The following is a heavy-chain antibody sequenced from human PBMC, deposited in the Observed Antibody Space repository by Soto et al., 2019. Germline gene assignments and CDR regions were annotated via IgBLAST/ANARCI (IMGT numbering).Heavy chain of an antibody. CDR3: AYSSTPFDY. D-gene: IGHD6-13*01. V-gene: IGHV3-23*01. J-gene: IGHJ4*02. CDR2: ISGSGGST. CDR1: GFTFSSYA. Sequence: GGSLRLSCAASGFTFSSYAMSLVRQAPGRGLEWVPAISGSGGSTYYADSVKGRFTISRDNSKNTLYLQMNSLRAEDTAVYYCAYSSTPFDYWGQGTLVTVSS.